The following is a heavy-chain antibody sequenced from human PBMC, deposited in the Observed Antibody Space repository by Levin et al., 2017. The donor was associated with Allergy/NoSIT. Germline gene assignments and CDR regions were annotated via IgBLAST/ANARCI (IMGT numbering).Heavy chain of an antibody. J-gene: IGHJ6*02. D-gene: IGHD3-3*01. V-gene: IGHV3-21*01. CDR1: GFTFSSYS. CDR3: ARDSGRTSDFWSGYYSLDYYYGMDV. CDR2: ISSSSSYI. Sequence: GESLKISCAASGFTFSSYSMNWVRQAPGKGLEWVSSISSSSSYIYYADSVKGRFTISRDNAKNSLYLQMNSLRAEDTAVYYCARDSGRTSDFWSGYYSLDYYYGMDVWGQGTTVTVSS.